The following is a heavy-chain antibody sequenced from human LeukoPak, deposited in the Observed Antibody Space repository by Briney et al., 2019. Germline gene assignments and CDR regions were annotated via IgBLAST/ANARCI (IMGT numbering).Heavy chain of an antibody. J-gene: IGHJ3*02. CDR3: ATKDSSGRGASDAFDI. CDR2: IYSGGDT. D-gene: IGHD3-22*01. Sequence: GGCLRLSCAASGFTVSSNYMRWVRQAPGKGLEWVSIIYSGGDTYSADAVKGRFTISRDHSKNSLYLQMNSLRAEDTAVYYCATKDSSGRGASDAFDIWGQGTMVTVSS. CDR1: GFTVSSNY. V-gene: IGHV3-53*01.